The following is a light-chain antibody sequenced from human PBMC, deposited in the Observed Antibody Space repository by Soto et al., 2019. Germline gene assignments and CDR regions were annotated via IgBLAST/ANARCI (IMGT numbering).Light chain of an antibody. J-gene: IGKJ1*01. Sequence: EIVLTQSPATLSLSPGERATLSCRASQSVSNNLAWYQQKPGQAPRLLIYGASTRATDIPARFSGSGSGTEFTLTISSLQPDDVATYYCQQYNTFWTFGQGTKVDI. CDR1: QSVSNN. V-gene: IGKV3-15*01. CDR3: QQYNTFWT. CDR2: GAS.